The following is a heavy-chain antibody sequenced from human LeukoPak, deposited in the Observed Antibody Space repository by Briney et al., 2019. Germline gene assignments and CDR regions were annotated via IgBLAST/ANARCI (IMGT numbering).Heavy chain of an antibody. J-gene: IGHJ4*02. CDR1: GFTFSNYA. Sequence: GSLRLSCAASGFTFSNYAMSWIRQPPGKGLEWIGYIYYSGSTNYNPSLKSRVTISVDTSKNQFSLKLSSVTAADTAVYYCARHGGESSGWYTGYYFDYWGQGTLVTVSS. V-gene: IGHV4-59*08. CDR3: ARHGGESSGWYTGYYFDY. CDR2: IYYSGST. D-gene: IGHD6-19*01.